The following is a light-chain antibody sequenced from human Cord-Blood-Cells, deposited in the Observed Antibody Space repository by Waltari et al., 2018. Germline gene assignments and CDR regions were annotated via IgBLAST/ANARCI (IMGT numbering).Light chain of an antibody. Sequence: QSALTQPAPVSGPPGQSITISCTATSSDVGSYHLFSWYQQHPGKAPKLMIYEGSKRPSGVSNRFSGSKSGNTASLTISGLQAEDEADYYCCSYAGSSTWVFGGGTKLTVL. V-gene: IGLV2-23*01. CDR3: CSYAGSSTWV. CDR1: SSDVGSYHL. J-gene: IGLJ3*02. CDR2: EGS.